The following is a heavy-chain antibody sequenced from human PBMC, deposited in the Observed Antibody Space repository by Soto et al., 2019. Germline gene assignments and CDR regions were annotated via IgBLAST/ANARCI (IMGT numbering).Heavy chain of an antibody. D-gene: IGHD3-10*01. CDR3: AKQSGAGSYYNAGSGGHFGY. Sequence: QVQLVESGGGVVQPGRSLRLSCAASGFTFNNYGMHWVRQAPGKGLEWMVVISFDGRNTYYADSVKGRFTISRDNSKNTIFLQMISLVAGDTAVYYCAKQSGAGSYYNAGSGGHFGYGGQGTLVTGSS. CDR2: ISFDGRNT. V-gene: IGHV3-30*18. CDR1: GFTFNNYG. J-gene: IGHJ4*02.